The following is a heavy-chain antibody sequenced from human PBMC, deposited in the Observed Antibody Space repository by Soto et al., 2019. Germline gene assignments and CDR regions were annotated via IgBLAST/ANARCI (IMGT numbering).Heavy chain of an antibody. CDR2: IYSSGST. CDR1: GFTVSSNY. J-gene: IGHJ4*02. Sequence: SLRLSCAASGFTVSSNYMSWVRQAPGKGLEWVSVIYSSGSTYYADSVKGRFIISRDDSKNTLFLQMNSLRAEDTAVYYCATAKLLLPWLFDYWGQGTLVTVSS. CDR3: ATAKLLLPWLFDY. V-gene: IGHV3-66*01. D-gene: IGHD2-15*01.